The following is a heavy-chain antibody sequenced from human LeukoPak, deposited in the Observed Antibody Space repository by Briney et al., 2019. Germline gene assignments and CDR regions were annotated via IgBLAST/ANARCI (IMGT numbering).Heavy chain of an antibody. D-gene: IGHD3-10*01. CDR3: AKGLWFGELYFDY. V-gene: IGHV3-23*01. Sequence: GGSLRLSCAASGFTFSSYAMSWVRQAPGKGLEWVSAISGSGGSTYYADSVRGRFTISRDNSKNTLYLQMNSLRAEDTAVYYCAKGLWFGELYFDYWGQGTLVTVSS. CDR2: ISGSGGST. CDR1: GFTFSSYA. J-gene: IGHJ4*02.